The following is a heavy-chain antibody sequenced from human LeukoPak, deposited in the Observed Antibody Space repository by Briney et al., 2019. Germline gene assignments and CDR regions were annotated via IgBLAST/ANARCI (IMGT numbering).Heavy chain of an antibody. CDR3: AREIRGYSYGIDY. CDR2: IRAYNDNT. CDR1: GYTFASYG. D-gene: IGHD5-18*01. J-gene: IGHJ4*02. V-gene: IGHV1-18*01. Sequence: GASVKVSCKASGYTFASYGINWVRQAPGQGLEWMGWIRAYNDNTNYAQKLQGRVTMTTDTSTSTAYMELRSLRSDDTAVYYCAREIRGYSYGIDYWGQGTQVTVSS.